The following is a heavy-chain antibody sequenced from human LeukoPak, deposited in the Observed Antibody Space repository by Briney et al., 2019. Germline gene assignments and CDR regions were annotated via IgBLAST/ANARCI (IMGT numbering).Heavy chain of an antibody. D-gene: IGHD6-19*01. CDR3: AREPLIAVAGTYYYYYGMDV. V-gene: IGHV3-66*01. CDR2: IYSGGST. Sequence: GGSLRLSCAASGFTVSSNYMSWVRQAPGKGLEWVSVIYSGGSTYYADSVKGRFTISRDNSKNTLYLQMNSLRAEDTAVYYCAREPLIAVAGTYYYYYGMDVWGQGTRVTVSS. J-gene: IGHJ6*02. CDR1: GFTVSSNY.